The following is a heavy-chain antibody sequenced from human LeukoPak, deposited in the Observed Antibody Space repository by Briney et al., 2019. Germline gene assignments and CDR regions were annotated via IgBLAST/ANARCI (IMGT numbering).Heavy chain of an antibody. CDR1: GFTFSSYA. Sequence: GGSLRLSCAASGFTFSSYAMSWVRQAPGKGLEWVSAISGSGGSTYYADSVKGRFTISGDNSKNTLYLQMNSLRAEDTAVYYCAKPLYVDTAMVASYWYFDLWGRGTLVTVSS. V-gene: IGHV3-23*01. J-gene: IGHJ2*01. D-gene: IGHD5-18*01. CDR2: ISGSGGST. CDR3: AKPLYVDTAMVASYWYFDL.